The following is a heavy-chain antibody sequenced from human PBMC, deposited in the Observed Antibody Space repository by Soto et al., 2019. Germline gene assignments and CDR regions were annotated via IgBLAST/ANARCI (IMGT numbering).Heavy chain of an antibody. J-gene: IGHJ4*02. CDR3: ARWELLQFLDY. CDR2: IDPGDSYT. D-gene: IGHD1-26*01. Sequence: LGESPKISCKGSGYSFTSYWIGWVRQMPGKGLEWMGIIDPGDSYTRYSPSFQGQVTISADKSISTAYLQWSSLKASDTAMYYCARWELLQFLDYWGQGTLVTVSS. CDR1: GYSFTSYW. V-gene: IGHV5-51*01.